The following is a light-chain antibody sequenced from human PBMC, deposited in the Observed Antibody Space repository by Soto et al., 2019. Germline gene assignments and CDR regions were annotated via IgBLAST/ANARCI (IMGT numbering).Light chain of an antibody. J-gene: IGKJ3*01. Sequence: EMVLTQSPGTLSLSPGERATLSCRASERVSSSSLAWYQQKPGQAPLLLIYSVSSRATGIPDRFSGSGSGTDFTLTISRLEPADFAQYYCQQYGTSPFTFGPGTRVNIK. CDR1: ERVSSSS. V-gene: IGKV3-20*01. CDR3: QQYGTSPFT. CDR2: SVS.